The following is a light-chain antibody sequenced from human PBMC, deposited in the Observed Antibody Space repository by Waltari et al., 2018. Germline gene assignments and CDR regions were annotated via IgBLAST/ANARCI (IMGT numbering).Light chain of an antibody. V-gene: IGKV2D-29*02. J-gene: IGKJ4*01. CDR1: QSLLHSDGKTS. Sequence: IVMTQTPLSLSGTPGRPASISCKSSQSLLHSDGKTSLYWYLQKSGQSPQLLIYEVSHRFPGVPDRFSASGSGTEFTLKISRVEADDVGVYYCMQSIHLLTFGGGNKVEIK. CDR3: MQSIHLLT. CDR2: EVS.